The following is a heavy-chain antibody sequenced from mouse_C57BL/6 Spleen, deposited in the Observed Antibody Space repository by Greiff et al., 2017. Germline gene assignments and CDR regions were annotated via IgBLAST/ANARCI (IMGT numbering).Heavy chain of an antibody. D-gene: IGHD2-4*01. CDR1: GYTFTSYW. CDR2: IDPNSGGT. CDR3: ARYASYEYDGYYAMDY. Sequence: VQLQQPGAELVKPGASVKLSCKASGYTFTSYWMHWVKQRPGRGLEWIGRIDPNSGGTNYNEKFKSKATLTVDKPSSTAYMQLSSLTSEDSAVYYVARYASYEYDGYYAMDYRGQGPSVTVST. V-gene: IGHV1-72*01. J-gene: IGHJ4*01.